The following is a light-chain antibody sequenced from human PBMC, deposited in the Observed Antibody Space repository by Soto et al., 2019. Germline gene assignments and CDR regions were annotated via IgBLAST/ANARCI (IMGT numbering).Light chain of an antibody. Sequence: QSVLTQPASVSGSPGQSITISCTGASSDVGGYTYVSLYQQHPGKAPKLMIYXVXXRXSXVSNRFSGSKSGNTASLTISGLQAEDEADYYCSSYTSSSTLYVFGTGTKVTVL. J-gene: IGLJ1*01. CDR2: XVX. V-gene: IGLV2-14*01. CDR1: SSDVGGYTY. CDR3: SSYTSSSTLYV.